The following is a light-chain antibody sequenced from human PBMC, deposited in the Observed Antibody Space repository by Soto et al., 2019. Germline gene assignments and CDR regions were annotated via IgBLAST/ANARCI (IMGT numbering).Light chain of an antibody. CDR1: QSLSSIY. J-gene: IGKJ3*01. V-gene: IGKV3-20*01. CDR2: GVS. Sequence: EIVLTQSPGTLSLSPGERASLSCRASQSLSSIYLAWYQQKPGQAPRVLIYGVSTRATGIPDRFSGSGSGTDFTLTISRLEPEDFAVYYCQQYGSLPFTFGPGTKVDIK. CDR3: QQYGSLPFT.